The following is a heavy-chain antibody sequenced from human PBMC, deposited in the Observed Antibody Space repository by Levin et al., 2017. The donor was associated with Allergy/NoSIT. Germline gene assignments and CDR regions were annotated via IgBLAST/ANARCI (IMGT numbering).Heavy chain of an antibody. CDR3: AKTNGDYLYVSCFDY. J-gene: IGHJ4*02. CDR2: ISAGGGST. CDR1: GFTFSSYA. D-gene: IGHD4-17*01. Sequence: PGGSLRLSCAASGFTFSSYAMSWVRQAPGKGLEWVSTISAGGGSTYYADSVKGRFTISRDNSKNTVHLQMNSLRAEDTAVYYCAKTNGDYLYVSCFDYWGQGTLVTVSS. V-gene: IGHV3-23*01.